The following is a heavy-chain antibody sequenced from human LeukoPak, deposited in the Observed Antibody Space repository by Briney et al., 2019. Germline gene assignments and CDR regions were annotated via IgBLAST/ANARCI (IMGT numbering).Heavy chain of an antibody. Sequence: SGGSLRLSCAASGFSFSSYAMSWVRQAPAKGLEWVSAISGSGGSTYYADSVKGRFTISRDNSKNTLYLQMNSLRAEDTAVYYCAKGAVLLWFGEFSFLNYFDIWGQGTMVTVSS. CDR3: AKGAVLLWFGEFSFLNYFDI. CDR1: GFSFSSYA. J-gene: IGHJ3*02. V-gene: IGHV3-23*01. CDR2: ISGSGGST. D-gene: IGHD3-10*01.